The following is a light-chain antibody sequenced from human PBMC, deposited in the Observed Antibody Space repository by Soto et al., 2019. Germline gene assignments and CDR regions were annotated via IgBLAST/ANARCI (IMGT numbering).Light chain of an antibody. V-gene: IGKV4-1*01. CDR2: WAS. J-gene: IGKJ2*01. CDR3: QQYFHLPSYT. Sequence: DIVMTQSPDSLAVSLGERATINCKSSQSVLDASNNRNYLAWYQQKPGQPPKLLMYWASSRESGVPDRFSGGGSGTDFTLTSSSLQAADVAIYYWQQYFHLPSYTFGPGTKLEIK. CDR1: QSVLDASNNRNY.